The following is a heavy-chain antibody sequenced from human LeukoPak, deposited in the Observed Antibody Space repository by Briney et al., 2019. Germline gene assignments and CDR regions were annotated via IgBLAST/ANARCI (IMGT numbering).Heavy chain of an antibody. J-gene: IGHJ4*02. CDR2: ISGDGGST. CDR1: GFTFDDYA. CDR3: ASIAAGTPLFDY. D-gene: IGHD6-13*01. Sequence: QAGGSLRLSCAASGFTFDDYAMHWVRQAPGKGLEWVSLISGDGGSTYYADSVKGRFTISRDNSKNSLYLQMNSLRAEDTAVYYCASIAAGTPLFDYWGQGTLVTVSS. V-gene: IGHV3-43*02.